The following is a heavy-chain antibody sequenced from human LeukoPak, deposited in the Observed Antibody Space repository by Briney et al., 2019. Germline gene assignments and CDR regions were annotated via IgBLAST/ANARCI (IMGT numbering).Heavy chain of an antibody. D-gene: IGHD6-19*01. CDR2: IGIAGDT. CDR1: GFTFSKYD. V-gene: IGHV3-13*01. J-gene: IGHJ3*02. CDR3: VRGGIAVAGLDAFDI. Sequence: PGGSLRLSCAASGFTFSKYDMYWVRQVTGKGLECVSAIGIAGDTKYTDSAKGRFTISRENGKDSLYLHMNSLRAEDTAVYYCVRGGIAVAGLDAFDIWGQGTVVTVFS.